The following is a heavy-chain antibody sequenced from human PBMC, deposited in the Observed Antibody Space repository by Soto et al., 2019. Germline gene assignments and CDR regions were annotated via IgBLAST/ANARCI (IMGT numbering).Heavy chain of an antibody. V-gene: IGHV3-30-3*01. Sequence: QVQLVESGGGAVQPGRSLRLSCAASGFTFSSYAMHWVRQAPGKGLEWVAVISYDGSNKYYADSVKGRFTISRDNSKNTLYLQMNSLRAEDTAVYYCARGGGIQMDYWGQGTLVTVS. D-gene: IGHD3-16*01. J-gene: IGHJ4*02. CDR3: ARGGGIQMDY. CDR1: GFTFSSYA. CDR2: ISYDGSNK.